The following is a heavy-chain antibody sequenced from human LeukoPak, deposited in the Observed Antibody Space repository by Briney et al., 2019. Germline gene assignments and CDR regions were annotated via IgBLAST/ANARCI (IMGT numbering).Heavy chain of an antibody. V-gene: IGHV1-24*01. Sequence: ASVKVSCKVSGYTLTELSMHWVRQAPGKGLEWMGGFDPEDGETIYAQKFQGRVTMTEDTSTDTAYMELSSLRSEDTAVYYCATPESYRGYDPFDYWGQGTLVTVSS. CDR2: FDPEDGET. CDR1: GYTLTELS. D-gene: IGHD5-12*01. CDR3: ATPESYRGYDPFDY. J-gene: IGHJ4*02.